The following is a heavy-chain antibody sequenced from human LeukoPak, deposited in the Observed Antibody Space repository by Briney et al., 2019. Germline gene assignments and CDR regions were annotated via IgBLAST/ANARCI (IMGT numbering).Heavy chain of an antibody. CDR3: AKEDWWNDGGFGV. CDR1: GDSTNTYS. J-gene: IGHJ3*01. Sequence: SETLSLTCTVSGDSTNTYSWSWIRQPPGKGLEWIGYISHSGSTNYNPSLKSRVTLAVDTSKNELSLKLSSVTAADTAVYYCAKEDWWNDGGFGVWGPGTMVTVSS. V-gene: IGHV4-59*12. D-gene: IGHD1-1*01. CDR2: ISHSGST.